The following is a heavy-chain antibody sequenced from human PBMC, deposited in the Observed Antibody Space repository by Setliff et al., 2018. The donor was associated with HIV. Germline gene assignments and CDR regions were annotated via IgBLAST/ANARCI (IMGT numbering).Heavy chain of an antibody. J-gene: IGHJ4*02. D-gene: IGHD2-15*01. Sequence: GGSLRLSCAASGFTFSNAWMSWVRQAPGKGLEWVGRIKSKTDGGTTDYAAPVKGRFTISRDESKNTLYLQMNSLKTEDTAVYYCTTVPTYCSGGSCYLDYWGQGTLVTVSS. CDR1: GFTFSNAW. CDR2: IKSKTDGGTT. CDR3: TTVPTYCSGGSCYLDY. V-gene: IGHV3-15*01.